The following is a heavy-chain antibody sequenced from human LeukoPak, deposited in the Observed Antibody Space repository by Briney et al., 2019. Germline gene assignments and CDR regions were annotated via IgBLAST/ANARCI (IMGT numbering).Heavy chain of an antibody. Sequence: GGSLRLSCAASGFTFSSYGMHWVRQAPGKGLEWVAFIRYDGSNKYYADSVKGRFTISRDNSKNTLYLQMNSLRAEDTAVYYCATDPRRELFYYDILTGYNYWGQGTLVTVSS. CDR3: ATDPRRELFYYDILTGYNY. CDR2: IRYDGSNK. CDR1: GFTFSSYG. D-gene: IGHD3-9*01. V-gene: IGHV3-30*02. J-gene: IGHJ4*02.